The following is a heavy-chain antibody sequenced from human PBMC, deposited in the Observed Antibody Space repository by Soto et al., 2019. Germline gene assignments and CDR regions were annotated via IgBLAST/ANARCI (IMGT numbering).Heavy chain of an antibody. CDR3: ARTGGMDV. V-gene: IGHV4-34*01. CDR2: INHSGNT. Sequence: PSETLSLTCAVHGGSFSGYYWSWLRQPPGKGPEWIGEINHSGNTKYTPSLESRVTISVDTSKNQFSLKLNSVSAADTAVYYCARTGGMDVWSQGATVTVSS. J-gene: IGHJ6*02. CDR1: GGSFSGYY.